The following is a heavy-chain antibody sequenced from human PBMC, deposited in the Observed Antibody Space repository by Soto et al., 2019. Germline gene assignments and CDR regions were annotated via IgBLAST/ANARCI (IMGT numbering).Heavy chain of an antibody. Sequence: QMQLVQSGPEVKKPGTSVKVSCKASGFTFTSSAVQWGRQARGQRLEWIGWIVVGSGNTNYAQKFQERVTITWDMSTSTAYLELSSLRSEDTAVYYCAAPGGSYYGFDYWGQGTLVTVSS. CDR1: GFTFTSSA. D-gene: IGHD1-26*01. J-gene: IGHJ4*02. CDR2: IVVGSGNT. V-gene: IGHV1-58*01. CDR3: AAPGGSYYGFDY.